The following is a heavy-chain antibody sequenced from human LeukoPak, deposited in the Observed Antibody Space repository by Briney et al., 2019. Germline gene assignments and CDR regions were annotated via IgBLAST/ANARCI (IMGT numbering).Heavy chain of an antibody. CDR2: IGGSGHTT. V-gene: IGHV3-23*01. J-gene: IGHJ4*02. Sequence: GASLRLSCAASGVSGVTFSNYALNWVRQAPGKGLEWVSDIGGSGHTTNYADSVKGRFSISRDNSKTTLYLQMSSLRVEDTAVYYCVEGIFDYWGQGTLVTVSS. CDR3: VEGIFDY. CDR1: GVSGVTFSNYA. D-gene: IGHD3-10*01.